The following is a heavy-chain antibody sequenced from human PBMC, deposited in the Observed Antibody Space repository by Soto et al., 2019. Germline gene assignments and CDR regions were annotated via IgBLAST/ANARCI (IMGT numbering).Heavy chain of an antibody. D-gene: IGHD2-15*01. V-gene: IGHV4-30-4*01. CDR1: GDSISTVDYF. Sequence: SETLSLTCSVSGDSISTVDYFWAWIRQPPGQALEYIGYIYKSATTYYNPSFESRVAISLDTSKSQFSLNVTSVTAADTAVYFCARGRYCLTGRCFPNWFEAWGQGTLVTVSS. CDR2: IYKSATT. J-gene: IGHJ5*02. CDR3: ARGRYCLTGRCFPNWFEA.